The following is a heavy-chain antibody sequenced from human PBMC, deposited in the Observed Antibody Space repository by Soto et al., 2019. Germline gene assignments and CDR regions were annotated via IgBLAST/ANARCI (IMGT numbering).Heavy chain of an antibody. CDR1: GFTFSSYA. Sequence: GGSLRLSCAASGFTFSSYAMSWVRQAPGKGLEWVSTISGSGGSTYYADSVKGRFTTSKDNSKNTLYLLMNSLRAEDTALYYCAKDPSGYTDGYYYYYYMDVWGKGTTVTVSS. D-gene: IGHD6-25*01. CDR3: AKDPSGYTDGYYYYYYMDV. V-gene: IGHV3-23*01. CDR2: ISGSGGST. J-gene: IGHJ6*03.